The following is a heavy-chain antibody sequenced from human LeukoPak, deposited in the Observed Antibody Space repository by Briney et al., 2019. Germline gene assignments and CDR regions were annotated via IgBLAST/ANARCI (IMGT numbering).Heavy chain of an antibody. CDR1: GLTIDDYT. J-gene: IGHJ4*02. V-gene: IGHV3-43*01. CDR3: ASSGGSGYNLDY. CDR2: INWDGSST. D-gene: IGHD3-3*01. Sequence: GGSLRLSCAASGLTIDDYTMHWVRQAPGKGLEWVSLINWDGSSTYYSDSVKGRFTISRDNSKNSLYLQMSSLRTEDTALYYCASSGGSGYNLDYWGQGTLVTVSS.